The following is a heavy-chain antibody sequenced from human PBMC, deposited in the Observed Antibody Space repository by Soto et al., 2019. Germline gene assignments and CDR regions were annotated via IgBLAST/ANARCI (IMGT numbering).Heavy chain of an antibody. CDR2: IWDDGSNK. J-gene: IGHJ6*02. Sequence: QVQLVESGGGVVQPGRSLSLSCAASGFTFSSYGIHWVRQAPGKGLEWVAVIWDDGSNKYYADSVKGRFTISRDNSKNTLYLQMNSLRAEDTAVYYCAREVLVRGIKYHGMDVWGQGTTVTVSS. V-gene: IGHV3-33*01. D-gene: IGHD3-10*01. CDR1: GFTFSSYG. CDR3: AREVLVRGIKYHGMDV.